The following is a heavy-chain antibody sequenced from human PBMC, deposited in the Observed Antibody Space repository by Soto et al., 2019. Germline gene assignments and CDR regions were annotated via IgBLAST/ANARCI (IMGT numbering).Heavy chain of an antibody. D-gene: IGHD5-18*01. CDR3: ASGGLHGYTNGGLSYFHS. CDR2: INPKTGTT. CDR1: GYTFTNYY. J-gene: IGHJ4*02. Sequence: QVQLVQSGAEVKKPGASVKVSCKASGYTFTNYYIHWVRQAPGQGLEWVGLINPKTGTTNDAPKFQGRVTMTSDTSTSTAYMELSSLRSEDTAVFYCASGGLHGYTNGGLSYFHSWGQGTLVTVSS. V-gene: IGHV1-46*01.